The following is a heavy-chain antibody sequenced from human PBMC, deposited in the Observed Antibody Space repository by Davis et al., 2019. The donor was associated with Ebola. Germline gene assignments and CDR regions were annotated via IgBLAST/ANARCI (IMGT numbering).Heavy chain of an antibody. CDR2: IYYSGNT. D-gene: IGHD5-18*01. V-gene: IGHV4-59*01. J-gene: IGHJ3*02. CDR1: SGSFSSYY. CDR3: ARHHTAMAVDTFDI. Sequence: MPSETLSLTCTVSSGSFSSYYWSWIRQPPGKGLEWIGYIYYSGNTNYKPSLKSRVTISVDTSKNQFSLKLTSVTAADTAVYYCARHHTAMAVDTFDIWGQGTMVTVSS.